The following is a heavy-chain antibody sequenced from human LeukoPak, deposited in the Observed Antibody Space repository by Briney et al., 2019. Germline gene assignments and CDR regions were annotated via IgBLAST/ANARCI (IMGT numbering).Heavy chain of an antibody. CDR1: GFTFSNAW. Sequence: GGSLRLSCAAPGFTFSNAWMNWVRQAPGKGLEWVGRIKSTTDGGTTDYAAPVKGRFTISRDDSKNTLYLQMSSLKIEDTAVYYCTTDPWHGMDVWGQGTTVTVSS. J-gene: IGHJ6*02. CDR2: IKSTTDGGTT. V-gene: IGHV3-15*07. CDR3: TTDPWHGMDV.